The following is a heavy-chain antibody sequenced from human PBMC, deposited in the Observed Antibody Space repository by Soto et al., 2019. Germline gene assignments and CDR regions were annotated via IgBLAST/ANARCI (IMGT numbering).Heavy chain of an antibody. CDR3: TRHRLRGVSVGEFDF. CDR2: IYYSGST. Sequence: QVQLQESGPGRVKPSETLSLTCTVSGGSISTYYWTWIRQPPGKGLEWIGYIYYSGSTNYNPSLKSRVSISVDTSKNQFSLKLSSVTAADTAVYYCTRHRLRGVSVGEFDFWGQGALVTVSS. V-gene: IGHV4-59*08. CDR1: GGSISTYY. D-gene: IGHD3-10*01. J-gene: IGHJ4*02.